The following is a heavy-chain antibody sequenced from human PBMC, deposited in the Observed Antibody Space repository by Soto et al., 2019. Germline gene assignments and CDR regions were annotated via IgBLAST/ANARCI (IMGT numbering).Heavy chain of an antibody. D-gene: IGHD3-16*02. CDR3: ARTNRGQGFDF. CDR2: IYDSESA. CDR1: GGSISSYL. J-gene: IGHJ4*02. Sequence: QVQLQESGPGLVKPSETLSLTCTVSGGSISSYLWSWIRQPPGKGLEWIGYIYDSESASYNPSPKRRVTMSLDTSNNQFSLKLTSVTAADTAVYYCARTNRGQGFDFWGQGTLVTVSS. V-gene: IGHV4-59*08.